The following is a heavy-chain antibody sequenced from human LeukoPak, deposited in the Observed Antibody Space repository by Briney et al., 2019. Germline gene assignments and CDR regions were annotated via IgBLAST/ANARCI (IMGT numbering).Heavy chain of an antibody. Sequence: PSETLSLTCTVSGGSISSYYWSWIRQPPGKGLEWIGYIYYSGSTNYNPSLKSRVTISVDTSKNQFSLKLSSVTAVDTAVYYCARALGHYYDSSGRDAFDIWGQGTMVTVSS. D-gene: IGHD3-22*01. CDR3: ARALGHYYDSSGRDAFDI. CDR1: GGSISSYY. CDR2: IYYSGST. V-gene: IGHV4-59*01. J-gene: IGHJ3*02.